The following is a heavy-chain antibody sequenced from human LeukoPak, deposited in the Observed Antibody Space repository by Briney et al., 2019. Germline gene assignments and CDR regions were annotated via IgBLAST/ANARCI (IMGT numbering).Heavy chain of an antibody. CDR1: GGTFSSYG. CDR3: ARDLRGYTFGYDY. J-gene: IGHJ4*02. V-gene: IGHV1-69*05. CDR2: IIPIFATA. D-gene: IGHD5-18*01. Sequence: SVKVSCKASGGTFSSYGISWVRQAPGQGLEWMGGIIPIFATANYAQKFQGWVTLTRDTSITTAYMILPRLTSDDTAVYYCARDLRGYTFGYDYWGQGTLVTVSS.